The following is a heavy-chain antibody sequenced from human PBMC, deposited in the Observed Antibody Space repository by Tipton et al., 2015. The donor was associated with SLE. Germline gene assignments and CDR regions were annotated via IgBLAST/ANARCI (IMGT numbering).Heavy chain of an antibody. D-gene: IGHD3-3*01. CDR3: SRGFSVSGFDL. J-gene: IGHJ3*01. CDR2: VNPSSGST. Sequence: QLVQSGAEVKKPGASVKISCKAAGYTFNKDYLHWVRQAPGQGLDWMAMVNPSSGSTSFHQKFQDRVTMTRDTSTNTIYMELRSLKSEDAAVYCCSRGFSVSGFDLWGQVTMVSVSS. V-gene: IGHV1-46*02. CDR1: GYTFNKDY.